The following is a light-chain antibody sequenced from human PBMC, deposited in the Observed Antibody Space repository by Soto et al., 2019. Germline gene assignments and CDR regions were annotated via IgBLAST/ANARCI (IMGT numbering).Light chain of an antibody. J-gene: IGLJ3*02. CDR1: NRAIGAYNL. V-gene: IGLV2-14*01. CDR3: SSYTTTSTLL. Sequence: QSALTQPASVSGSLGNSITISCTGTNRAIGAYNLVSWYQQYPDTAPKLIIYEVRNRPSGVSYRFTGSRSGNTASLTISALQADDESTFYCSSYTTTSTLLFGGGTKLTVL. CDR2: EVR.